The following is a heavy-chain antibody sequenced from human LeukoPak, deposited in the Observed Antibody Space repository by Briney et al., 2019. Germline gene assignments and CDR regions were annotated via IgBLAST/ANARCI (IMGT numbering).Heavy chain of an antibody. CDR3: ARLISSPAYCRSTSCQGWFDP. J-gene: IGHJ5*02. CDR2: IYHSGST. V-gene: IGHV4-38-2*01. D-gene: IGHD2-2*01. Sequence: PSETLSLTCAVSGYSISSGYYWGWLRQPPGKGLEWIGSIYHSGSTYYNPSLKSRVTISVDSSKNQFSLKLSSVTAADTAVYYCARLISSPAYCRSTSCQGWFDPWGQGTLVTVSS. CDR1: GYSISSGYY.